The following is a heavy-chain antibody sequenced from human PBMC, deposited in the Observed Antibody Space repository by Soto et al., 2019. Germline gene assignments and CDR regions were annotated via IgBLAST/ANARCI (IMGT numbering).Heavy chain of an antibody. CDR1: GFTFSSYA. Sequence: QVQLVESGGGVVQPGRSLRLSCAASGFTFSSYAMHWVRQAPGKGLEWVAVISYDGSNKYYADSVKGRFTISRDNSKNTLYLQMNSRRDEDTAVYYCARDAREWLPRYYFDYWGQGTLVTVSS. J-gene: IGHJ4*02. CDR2: ISYDGSNK. D-gene: IGHD5-12*01. CDR3: ARDAREWLPRYYFDY. V-gene: IGHV3-30-3*01.